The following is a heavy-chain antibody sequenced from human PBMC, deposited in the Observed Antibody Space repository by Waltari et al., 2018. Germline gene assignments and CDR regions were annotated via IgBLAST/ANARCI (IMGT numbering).Heavy chain of an antibody. CDR2: IYYSGST. V-gene: IGHV4-59*01. CDR1: GGSLSSYY. J-gene: IGHJ4*02. Sequence: QVQLQASGPGLVKPSETLSLTCTVPGGSLSSYYWSWIRQPPGKGLVWIGYIYYSGSTNYNPSLNSPVTILVDTSKNQFALELSAVTAADTAVYYCAREGGAAAVDYWGQGTLVTVSS. CDR3: AREGGAAAVDY. D-gene: IGHD6-13*01.